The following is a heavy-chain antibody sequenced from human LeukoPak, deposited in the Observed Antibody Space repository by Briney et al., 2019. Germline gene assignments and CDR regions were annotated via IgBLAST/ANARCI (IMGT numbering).Heavy chain of an antibody. CDR3: TRDGDDFWSGYYKAKNWFDP. Sequence: KTGGSLRLSCTASGFTFGDYAMSWFRQAPGKGLEWVGFIRSKAYGGTTEYAASVKGRFTISRDDSKSNAYLQMNSLKTEDTAVYYCTRDGDDFWSGYYKAKNWFDPWGQGTLVTVSS. CDR2: IRSKAYGGTT. J-gene: IGHJ5*02. D-gene: IGHD3-3*01. V-gene: IGHV3-49*05. CDR1: GFTFGDYA.